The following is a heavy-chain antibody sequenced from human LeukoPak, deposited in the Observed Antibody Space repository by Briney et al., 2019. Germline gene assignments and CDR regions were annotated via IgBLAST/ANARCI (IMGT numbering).Heavy chain of an antibody. Sequence: SETLSLTCAVYGGSFSGYYWSWIRQPPGKGLEWIGEINHSGSTNYNPSLKSRVTISVDTSKNQFPLKLSSVTAADTAVYYCAREPYSSGPIDYWGQGTLVTVSS. V-gene: IGHV4-34*01. D-gene: IGHD6-19*01. CDR2: INHSGST. J-gene: IGHJ4*02. CDR3: AREPYSSGPIDY. CDR1: GGSFSGYY.